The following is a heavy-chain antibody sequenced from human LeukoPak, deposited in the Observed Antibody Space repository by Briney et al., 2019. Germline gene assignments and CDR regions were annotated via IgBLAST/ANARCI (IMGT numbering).Heavy chain of an antibody. CDR3: ARDGAVAGRAFDY. V-gene: IGHV3-30*04. CDR2: ISYDGSNK. D-gene: IGHD6-19*01. J-gene: IGHJ4*02. Sequence: PGGSPRLSCAASGFTFSSYAMHWVRQAPGKGLEWVAVISYDGSNKYYADSVEGRFTISRDNSKNTLYLQMNSLRAEGTAVYYCARDGAVAGRAFDYWGQGTLVTVSS. CDR1: GFTFSSYA.